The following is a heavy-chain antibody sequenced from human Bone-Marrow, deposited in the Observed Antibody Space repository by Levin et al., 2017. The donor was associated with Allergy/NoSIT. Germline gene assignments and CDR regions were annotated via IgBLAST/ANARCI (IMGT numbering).Heavy chain of an antibody. D-gene: IGHD6-19*01. CDR2: IYYSGST. CDR1: GGSISSYY. J-gene: IGHJ4*02. V-gene: IGHV4-59*01. CDR3: ARTYIAVAGTGVVYYFDY. Sequence: SETLSLTCTVSGGSISSYYWSWIRQPPGKGLEWIGYIYYSGSTNYNPSLKSRVTISVDTSKNQFSLKLSSVTAADTAVYYCARTYIAVAGTGVVYYFDYWGQGTLVTVSS.